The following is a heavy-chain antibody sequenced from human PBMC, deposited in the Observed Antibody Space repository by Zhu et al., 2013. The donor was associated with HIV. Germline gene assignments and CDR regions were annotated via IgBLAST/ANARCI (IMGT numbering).Heavy chain of an antibody. CDR2: VNPNNGGT. J-gene: IGHJ4*02. CDR3: ASDPIDY. CDR1: GYNFTGYY. V-gene: IGHV1-2*02. Sequence: QLVQSGAEVKKPGASVKVSCKASGYNFTGYYIHWVRQAPGQGLEWMGWVNPNNGGTNYAQKYQGRVTMTTDTSINTAYMEFNSLRSDDTAVYYCASDPIDYWGQGTLVTVSS.